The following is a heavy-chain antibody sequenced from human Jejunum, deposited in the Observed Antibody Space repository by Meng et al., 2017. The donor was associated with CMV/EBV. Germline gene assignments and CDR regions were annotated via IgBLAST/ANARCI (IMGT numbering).Heavy chain of an antibody. CDR1: GFTFGAHY. J-gene: IGHJ4*02. CDR3: GNFRALQ. Sequence: CTGSGFTFGAHYGVRLVHWLRLAPMKGLEWIACITTFGSVSYDAHSVNGRFTITRDDAKISVYLQMNHLRDDDTATCFCGNFRALQWGQGTVVTVSS. CDR2: ITTFGSVS. V-gene: IGHV3-11*01. D-gene: IGHD5-24*01.